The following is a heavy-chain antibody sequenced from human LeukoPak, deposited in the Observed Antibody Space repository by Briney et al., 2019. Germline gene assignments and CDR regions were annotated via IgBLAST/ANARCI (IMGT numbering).Heavy chain of an antibody. V-gene: IGHV3-23*01. D-gene: IGHD3-16*01. J-gene: IGHJ6*02. CDR1: GFTFSSYA. Sequence: GGSLRLSCAASGFTFSSYAMSWVRQAPGKWLEWVSAISGSGGSTYYADSVKGRFTISRDNSKNTLYLQMNSLRAEDTAVYYCALGGMSYYYYYGMDVWGQGTTVTVSS. CDR3: ALGGMSYYYYYGMDV. CDR2: ISGSGGST.